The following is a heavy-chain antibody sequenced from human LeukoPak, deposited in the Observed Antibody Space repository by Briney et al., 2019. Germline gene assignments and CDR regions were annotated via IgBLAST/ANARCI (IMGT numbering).Heavy chain of an antibody. D-gene: IGHD6-19*01. CDR3: AREGAVGAFDI. J-gene: IGHJ3*02. V-gene: IGHV3-66*01. Sequence: GGSLRLSCAASRFTVSSNYMSWVRQAPGKGLEWVSIIYSGGSTYYADSVKGRFTISRDNSKNTLYLQMNSLRAEDTAVYYCAREGAVGAFDIWGQGTMVTVSS. CDR1: RFTVSSNY. CDR2: IYSGGST.